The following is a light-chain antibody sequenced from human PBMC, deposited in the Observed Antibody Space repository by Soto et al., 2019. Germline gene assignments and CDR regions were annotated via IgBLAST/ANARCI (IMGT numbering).Light chain of an antibody. J-gene: IGKJ3*01. CDR1: QTVSSNN. V-gene: IGKV3-20*01. CDR2: GAS. CDR3: QQYGSSTFT. Sequence: IVLTQSPGTLSLSPGERATLSCRASQTVSSNNLAWYQQKRGQAPRLLIYGASTRSAAIQDRFRGSGSGTDFTVIISSLATEGVADYYYQQYGSSTFTFSPGTPVDIK.